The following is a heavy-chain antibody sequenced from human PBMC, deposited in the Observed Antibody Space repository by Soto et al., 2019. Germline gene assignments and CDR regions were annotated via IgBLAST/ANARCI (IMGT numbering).Heavy chain of an antibody. J-gene: IGHJ4*02. V-gene: IGHV4-34*01. Sequence: QVQLQQWGAGLLKPSETLSLTCAVYGGSFSGYYWSWIRQPPGKGLEWIGEINHSGSTNYNPTLKSRVTISVDTSKNQFSLKLSSVIAADTAVYYCARGHWQWLDYWGQGTLVTVSS. D-gene: IGHD6-19*01. CDR2: INHSGST. CDR3: ARGHWQWLDY. CDR1: GGSFSGYY.